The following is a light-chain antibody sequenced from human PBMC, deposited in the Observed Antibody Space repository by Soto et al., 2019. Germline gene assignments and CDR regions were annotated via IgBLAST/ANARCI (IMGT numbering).Light chain of an antibody. V-gene: IGLV2-14*01. J-gene: IGLJ1*01. CDR1: SSDVGGYNY. CDR3: SSFAGSNNFPYV. Sequence: QSVLTQSASVSGSPGQSITISCTGTSSDVGGYNYVSWYQQHPGKAPKLMIYEVSNRPSGVSNRFSGSKSGNTASLTISGLQAEDEADYYCSSFAGSNNFPYVFGTGTKVTVL. CDR2: EVS.